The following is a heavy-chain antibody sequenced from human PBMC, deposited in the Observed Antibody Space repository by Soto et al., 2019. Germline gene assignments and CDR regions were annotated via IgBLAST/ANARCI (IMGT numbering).Heavy chain of an antibody. D-gene: IGHD2-21*01. V-gene: IGHV3-23*01. CDR1: GFTLTAYA. CDR3: XXXXXGSVARPTRLDP. CDR2: TTGGAGLT. J-gene: IGHJ5*02. Sequence: EVQLLESGGGLVQPGGSLRLSCTASGFTLTAYAINWVRRAPGKGLEWVSATTGGAGLTYYADSVKGRFSVSSDTPGNSLYLQLSSLRPEDTAIXXXXXXXXGSVARPTRLDPWGQGTLVTVSS.